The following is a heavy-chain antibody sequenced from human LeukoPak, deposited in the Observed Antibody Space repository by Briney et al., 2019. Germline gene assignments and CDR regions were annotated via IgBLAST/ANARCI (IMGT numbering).Heavy chain of an antibody. CDR3: AQDRYVESGRDDY. V-gene: IGHV3-23*01. J-gene: IGHJ4*02. Sequence: GGCLRLSCAASGFTFSAYAMSWVRQAPGKGLEWGSAINGNGGHTYYADSVRGRFTISRDNSKNTLYLQMNSLRAEDTAIYSCAQDRYVESGRDDYWGQGTLVTVSS. CDR1: GFTFSAYA. CDR2: INGNGGHT. D-gene: IGHD3-10*02.